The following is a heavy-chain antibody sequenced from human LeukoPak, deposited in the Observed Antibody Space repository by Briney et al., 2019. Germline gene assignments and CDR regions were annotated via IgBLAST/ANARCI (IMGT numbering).Heavy chain of an antibody. D-gene: IGHD1-7*01. Sequence: ASVKVSCKASGYTFTSYGISWVRQAPGQGPEWMGWISAYNGNTNYAQKLQGRVTMTTDTSTSTAYMELRSLRSDDTAVYYCARGLTSALGLRGGGDYWGQGTLVTVSS. V-gene: IGHV1-18*01. J-gene: IGHJ4*02. CDR1: GYTFTSYG. CDR2: ISAYNGNT. CDR3: ARGLTSALGLRGGGDY.